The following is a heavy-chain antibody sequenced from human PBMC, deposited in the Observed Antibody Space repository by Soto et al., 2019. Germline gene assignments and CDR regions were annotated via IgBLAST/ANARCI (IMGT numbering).Heavy chain of an antibody. Sequence: PGGSLRLSCAASGFTFSSYWMSWVRQAPGKGLEWVANIKQDGSEKYYVDSVKGRFTISRDNAKNSLYLQMNSLRAEDTAVYYCARDEFGGYCTNGVCSDYYYMDVWGKGTTVTVSS. D-gene: IGHD2-8*01. CDR3: ARDEFGGYCTNGVCSDYYYMDV. CDR1: GFTFSSYW. CDR2: IKQDGSEK. J-gene: IGHJ6*03. V-gene: IGHV3-7*01.